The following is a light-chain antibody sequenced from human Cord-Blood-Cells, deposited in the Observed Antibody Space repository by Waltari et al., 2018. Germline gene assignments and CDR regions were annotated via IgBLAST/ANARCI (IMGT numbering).Light chain of an antibody. J-gene: IGKJ1*01. CDR2: AAS. V-gene: IGKV1-39*01. CDR1: QSISSY. Sequence: DIQMTQSPSSLSASVGDSVTITCRASQSISSYLNWYQQKPGKAPKLLIYAASSLQSGVPSRFSGSGSGTDFTLTISRLQPEDFATYYCQQSYSTPPTWTFGQGTKVEIK. CDR3: QQSYSTPPTWT.